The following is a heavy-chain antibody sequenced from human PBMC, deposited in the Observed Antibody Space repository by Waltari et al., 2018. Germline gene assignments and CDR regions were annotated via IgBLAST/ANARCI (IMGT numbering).Heavy chain of an antibody. Sequence: EVRLVESGGGLVQPGGSVGVCCEACGFTFGKYGRRGVRQAPGKGLEWVSLISRTGGIYYADSVKGRFTISRDNSKNTLVLQMSSLRVEDTAVYYCAKDLHADCSGVSCFSWWFDPWGQGTLVSVSS. CDR2: ISRTGGI. D-gene: IGHD2-15*01. J-gene: IGHJ5*02. CDR3: AKDLHADCSGVSCFSWWFDP. CDR1: GFTFGKYG. V-gene: IGHV3-23*04.